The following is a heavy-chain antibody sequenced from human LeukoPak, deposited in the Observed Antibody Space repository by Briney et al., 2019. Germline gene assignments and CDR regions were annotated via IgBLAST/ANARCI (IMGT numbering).Heavy chain of an antibody. CDR2: ISGSGAST. CDR1: GFTFSKFA. D-gene: IGHD3-22*01. CDR3: AREYYYDSSAYAFDI. V-gene: IGHV3-23*01. Sequence: PGGSLRLSCAASGFTFSKFAMRWVRQAPGRGLECVATISGSGASTYYADSVKGRFTISRDNAKNSLYLQMNSLRAEDTAVYYCAREYYYDSSAYAFDIWGQGTMVTVSS. J-gene: IGHJ3*02.